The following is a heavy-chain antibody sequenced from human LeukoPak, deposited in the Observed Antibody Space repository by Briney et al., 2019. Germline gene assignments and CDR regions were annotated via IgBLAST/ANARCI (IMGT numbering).Heavy chain of an antibody. V-gene: IGHV3-23*01. CDR1: GNYG. J-gene: IGHJ6*03. D-gene: IGHD2-2*02. Sequence: PGGSLRLSCAASGNYGMNWVRQAPGKGLEWVSAISGSGSNTYYADSVKGRFTISRDNSKNTVYLQMNSLRAEDTAVYYCARGLEYCSSTSCYNPAYYYYMDVWGKGTTVTVSS. CDR3: ARGLEYCSSTSCYNPAYYYYMDV. CDR2: ISGSGSNT.